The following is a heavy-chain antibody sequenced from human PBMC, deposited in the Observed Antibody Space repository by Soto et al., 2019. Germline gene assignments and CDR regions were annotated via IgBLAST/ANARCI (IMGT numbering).Heavy chain of an antibody. Sequence: GESLKISCETFVYGFTNYWIAWVRQMPGKGLELMGIINPADSATRYSPSFQGQVIISADKYISTAYLQWSSLKASDTATYYCARGYSSGWYCGYWGQGTGVSASS. CDR3: ARGYSSGWYCGY. CDR2: INPADSAT. V-gene: IGHV5-51*01. J-gene: IGHJ4*02. CDR1: VYGFTNYW. D-gene: IGHD6-19*01.